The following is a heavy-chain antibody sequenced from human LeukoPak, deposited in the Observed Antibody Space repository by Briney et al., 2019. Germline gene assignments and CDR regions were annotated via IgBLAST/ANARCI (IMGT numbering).Heavy chain of an antibody. J-gene: IGHJ6*02. CDR2: ITWDSGRI. V-gene: IGHV3-9*01. Sequence: QSGGSLRLSCAASGFSFHDYDMHWVRQAPGKGLEWVAGITWDSGRIGYADSVKGRFTVSRDNAQNSLYLQMNGLRPEDTALYYCAKDLDASGRQNDYYYYGMDVWGQGTTVTVSS. CDR1: GFSFHDYD. CDR3: AKDLDASGRQNDYYYYGMDV. D-gene: IGHD3-10*01.